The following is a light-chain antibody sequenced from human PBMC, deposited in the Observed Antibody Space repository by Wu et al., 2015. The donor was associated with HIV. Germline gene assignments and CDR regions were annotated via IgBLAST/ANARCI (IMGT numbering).Light chain of an antibody. J-gene: IGKJ4*01. Sequence: EIVMTQSPATLSVSPGERATLSCRASQSVSSNLAWYQQKPGQTPRLLIYGAFSRASGVPETFRGSGSGTDFTLTISSVQSGDFAVYYCQQYAFWPLTFGGRDQGGDQT. CDR2: GAF. V-gene: IGKV3-15*01. CDR1: QSVSSN. CDR3: QQYAFWPLT.